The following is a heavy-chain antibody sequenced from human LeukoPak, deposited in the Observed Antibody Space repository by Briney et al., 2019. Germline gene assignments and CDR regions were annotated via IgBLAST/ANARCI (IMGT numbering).Heavy chain of an antibody. V-gene: IGHV4-59*08. CDR2: IYYSGST. J-gene: IGHJ4*02. CDR3: ARRTGSAWDNYGDYVGPFDY. D-gene: IGHD4-17*01. Sequence: SETLSLTCTVSGGSISSYYWSWIRQPPGKGLEWIGCIYYSGSTNYNPSLKSRVTISVDTSKNQFSLKLSSVTAADTAVYYCARRTGSAWDNYGDYVGPFDYWGQGTLVTVSS. CDR1: GGSISSYY.